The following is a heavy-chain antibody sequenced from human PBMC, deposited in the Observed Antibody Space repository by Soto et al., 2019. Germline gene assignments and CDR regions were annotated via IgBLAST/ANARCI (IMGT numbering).Heavy chain of an antibody. CDR1: GCSISSNSYY. V-gene: IGHV4-39*01. D-gene: IGHD4-17*01. CDR3: ALTTVTTYYYYCMDV. CDR2: IYYSGST. J-gene: IGHJ6*02. Sequence: QLQLQGSGPGLVKPSETLSLTCTVSGCSISSNSYYWGWIRQPPGKGLEWIGSIYYSGSTYYNPSLKSRVTRSVDTAKNQFPLKLSSVTAADTAVYYVALTTVTTYYYYCMDVWGQGTTVTVSS.